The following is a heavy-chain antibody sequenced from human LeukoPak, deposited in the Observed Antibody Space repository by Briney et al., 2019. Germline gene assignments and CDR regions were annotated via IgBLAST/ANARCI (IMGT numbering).Heavy chain of an antibody. Sequence: ASVKVSCKASGYTFTDYCIYWVRQAPGQGLEWMGRINPNSGGTNYAQKFQGRVTMARDMSISTVYMDLSRLTSDDTAVYYCARSSVGVAFDYRGQGTLVTVSS. CDR1: GYTFTDYC. CDR3: ARSSVGVAFDY. CDR2: INPNSGGT. J-gene: IGHJ4*02. V-gene: IGHV1-2*06. D-gene: IGHD6-19*01.